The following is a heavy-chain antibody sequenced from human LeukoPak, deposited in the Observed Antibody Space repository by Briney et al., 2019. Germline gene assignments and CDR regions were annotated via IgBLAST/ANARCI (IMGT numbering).Heavy chain of an antibody. CDR1: GGSISSYY. Sequence: SETLSLTCTVSGGSISSYYWSWIRQPPGKGLEWIGYIYYSGSTYHNPSLKSRVTISVDTSKNQFPLKLSSVTAADTAVYYCARVGLWFGELSGPLDYWGQGTLVTVSS. D-gene: IGHD3-10*01. CDR3: ARVGLWFGELSGPLDY. J-gene: IGHJ4*02. CDR2: IYYSGST. V-gene: IGHV4-30-4*01.